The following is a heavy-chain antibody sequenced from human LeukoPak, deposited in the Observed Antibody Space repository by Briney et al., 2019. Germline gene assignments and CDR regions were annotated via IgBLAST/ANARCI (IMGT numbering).Heavy chain of an antibody. CDR1: GLTVSSSY. V-gene: IGHV3-53*01. D-gene: IGHD2/OR15-2a*01. CDR2: IYNDGST. CDR3: ARNILFAFDI. Sequence: QSGGSLRLSCAASGLTVSSSYMSWVRQAPGRGPDWVALIYNDGSTYYADSMKGRFTTSKDNSKNTLYLQVNNLRAEDTAMYYCARNILFAFDIWGQGTMVTVSS. J-gene: IGHJ3*02.